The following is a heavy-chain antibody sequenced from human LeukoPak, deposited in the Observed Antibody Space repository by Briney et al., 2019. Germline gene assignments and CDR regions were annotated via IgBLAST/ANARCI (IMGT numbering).Heavy chain of an antibody. CDR2: ISAYNGNT. CDR3: ARSEGFGYGYSYGDY. D-gene: IGHD5-18*01. V-gene: IGHV1-18*01. J-gene: IGHJ4*02. Sequence: ASVKVSCKASGYTFTSYGISWVRQAPGQGLEWMGWISAYNGNTNYAQKLQGRVTMTTDTSTSTAYMELRSLRSDDTAVYYCARSEGFGYGYSYGDYWGQGTLVTVSS. CDR1: GYTFTSYG.